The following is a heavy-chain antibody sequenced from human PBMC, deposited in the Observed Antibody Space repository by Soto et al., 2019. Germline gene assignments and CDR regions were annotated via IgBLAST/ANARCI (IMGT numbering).Heavy chain of an antibody. Sequence: GGSLRLSWTASGFPFSSYSMHLVGPAPGKGLEWVAVISYDGSNKYYADSVKGRFTISRDNSKNTLYLQMNSLRAEDTAVYYCAKSIGHWAYYFDYWGQGTRVTVSS. D-gene: IGHD7-27*01. CDR2: ISYDGSNK. V-gene: IGHV3-30-3*02. J-gene: IGHJ4*02. CDR1: GFPFSSYS. CDR3: AKSIGHWAYYFDY.